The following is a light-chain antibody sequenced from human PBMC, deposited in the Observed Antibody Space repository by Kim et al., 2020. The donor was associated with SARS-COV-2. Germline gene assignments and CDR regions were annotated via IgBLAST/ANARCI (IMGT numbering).Light chain of an antibody. CDR2: EVS. V-gene: IGLV2-14*01. CDR1: SSDVGGYNY. Sequence: LTQPASVSGSPGQSITISCTGTSSDVGGYNYVSWYQQHPGKAPKLMIYEVSNRPSGVSNRFSGSKSGNTASLTISGLQAEDEADYYCSSYTSSSNWVFGGGTQLTVL. J-gene: IGLJ3*02. CDR3: SSYTSSSNWV.